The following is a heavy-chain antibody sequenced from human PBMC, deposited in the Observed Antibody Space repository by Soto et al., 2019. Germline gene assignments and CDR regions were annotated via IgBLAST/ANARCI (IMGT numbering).Heavy chain of an antibody. CDR1: GGSISSYY. V-gene: IGHV4-59*01. D-gene: IGHD2-2*01. Sequence: QVQLQESGPGLVKPSETLSLTCTVSGGSISSYYWSWIRQPPGKGLEWIGYIYYSGSTNYNPSLKSRVTISVDXXKXQXXLKLSSVTAADTAVYYCARMIRVVPAAISYYGMDVWGQGTTVTVSS. CDR3: ARMIRVVPAAISYYGMDV. CDR2: IYYSGST. J-gene: IGHJ6*02.